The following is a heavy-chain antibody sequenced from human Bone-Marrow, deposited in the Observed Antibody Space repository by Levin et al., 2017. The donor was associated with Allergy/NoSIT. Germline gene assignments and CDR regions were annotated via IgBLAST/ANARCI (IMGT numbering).Heavy chain of an antibody. D-gene: IGHD2-15*01. CDR1: GGSISSNY. V-gene: IGHV4-59*13. CDR3: ARYCTGASCGYYALDV. J-gene: IGHJ6*02. CDR2: IYYSGSS. Sequence: SETLSLTCTVSGGSISSNYWSWIRQPPGKGLEWIGCIYYSGSSNYNPSLKSRVSISVDTSKNKLSLKLSSVTAADTAVYYCARYCTGASCGYYALDVWGPATTVTVS.